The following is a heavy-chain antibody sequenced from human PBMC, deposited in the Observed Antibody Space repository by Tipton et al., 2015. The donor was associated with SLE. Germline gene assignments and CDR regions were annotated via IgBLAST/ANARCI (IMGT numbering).Heavy chain of an antibody. CDR2: IYYSGST. Sequence: TLSLTCTVSGGSISSYYWSWIRQPPGRGLEWIGYIYYSGSTSYNPSLKSRVTISVDTSKNQFSLKLSSVTAADTAVYYCARQSNYMDVWGKGTPVTVSS. CDR3: ARQSNYMDV. J-gene: IGHJ6*03. V-gene: IGHV4-59*01. CDR1: GGSISSYY.